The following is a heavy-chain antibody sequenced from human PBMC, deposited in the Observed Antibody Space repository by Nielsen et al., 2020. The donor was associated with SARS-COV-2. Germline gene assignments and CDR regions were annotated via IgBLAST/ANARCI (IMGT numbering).Heavy chain of an antibody. D-gene: IGHD2-2*02. J-gene: IGHJ6*03. Sequence: GESLKISCSASGFTFSSFIMNLVRQAPGKGLEWVSSISSSSSYIYYADSVKGRFTISRDNAKNSLYLQMNSLRAEDTAVYYCARVAEGYCSSTSCYTGAYYYYYMDVWGKGTTVTVSS. CDR3: ARVAEGYCSSTSCYTGAYYYYYMDV. V-gene: IGHV3-21*01. CDR2: ISSSSSYI. CDR1: GFTFSSFI.